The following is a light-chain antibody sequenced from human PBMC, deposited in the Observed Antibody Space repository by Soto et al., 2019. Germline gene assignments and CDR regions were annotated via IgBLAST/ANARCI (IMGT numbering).Light chain of an antibody. Sequence: EIVLTQSPATLSLSPGERATLFCRASQSFTTSQLAWYQQRPGQAPRVLIFGASRRATGIPDRFSGSGSGTEFTLTISSLQSEDFAVYYCLQYNNWPWTFGQGTKVDIK. J-gene: IGKJ1*01. V-gene: IGKV3D-15*01. CDR3: LQYNNWPWT. CDR2: GAS. CDR1: QSFTTS.